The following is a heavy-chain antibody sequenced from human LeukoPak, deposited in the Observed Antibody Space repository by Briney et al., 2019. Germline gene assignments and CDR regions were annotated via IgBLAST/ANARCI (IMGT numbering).Heavy chain of an antibody. J-gene: IGHJ4*02. V-gene: IGHV3-23*01. CDR1: GFTLSNYA. D-gene: IGHD3-22*01. Sequence: GGSLRLSCAASGFTLSNYAMSWVRQAPGKGLEWVSAISGSGGSTYYADSVKGRFTISRDKSKNTLYLQMNSLGAEDTAVYYCAKDLHYYDSSKDFDYWGQGTLVTVSS. CDR2: ISGSGGST. CDR3: AKDLHYYDSSKDFDY.